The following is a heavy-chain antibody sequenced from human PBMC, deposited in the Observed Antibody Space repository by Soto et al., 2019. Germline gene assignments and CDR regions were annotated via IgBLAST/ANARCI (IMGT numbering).Heavy chain of an antibody. CDR2: ISSTTNYI. V-gene: IGHV3-21*06. J-gene: IGHJ4*02. CDR1: GFTFTRYS. CDR3: ARESEDLTSNFDY. Sequence: EVPLVESGGGLVKPGGSLSLSCAASGFTFTRYSMNWVRQAPGKGLEWVSSISSTTNYIYYGDSMKGRFTISRDNAKNSLYLEMNSLRSEDTAVYYCARESEDLTSNFDYWGQGTLVTVSS.